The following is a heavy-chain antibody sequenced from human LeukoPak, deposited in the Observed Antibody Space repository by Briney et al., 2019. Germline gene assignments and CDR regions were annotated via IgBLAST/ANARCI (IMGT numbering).Heavy chain of an antibody. D-gene: IGHD6-25*01. CDR2: IIPMFGSA. V-gene: IGHV1-69*05. Sequence: GASVKVSCKASGCTFSNYAISWVRQAPGQGFEWLGVIIPMFGSAKYAQKFQGRVTITTDESTTTAYMDLISLIAEDTAVYYCVRRQGLRGRHRAFDPWGQGTLVTVSS. J-gene: IGHJ5*02. CDR1: GCTFSNYA. CDR3: VRRQGLRGRHRAFDP.